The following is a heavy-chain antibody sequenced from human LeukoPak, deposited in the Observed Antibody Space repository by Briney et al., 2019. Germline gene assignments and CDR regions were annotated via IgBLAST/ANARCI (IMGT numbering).Heavy chain of an antibody. CDR1: GFTFSSYG. D-gene: IGHD3-22*01. J-gene: IGHJ4*02. CDR3: AETQGHYYDSSGYYYALDY. CDR2: ISYDGSNK. Sequence: GGSLRLSCAASGFTFSSYGMHWVRQAPGKGLEWVAVISYDGSNKYYADSVKGRFTISRDNSKNTLYLQMNSLRAEDTAVYYCAETQGHYYDSSGYYYALDYWGQGTLVTVSS. V-gene: IGHV3-30*18.